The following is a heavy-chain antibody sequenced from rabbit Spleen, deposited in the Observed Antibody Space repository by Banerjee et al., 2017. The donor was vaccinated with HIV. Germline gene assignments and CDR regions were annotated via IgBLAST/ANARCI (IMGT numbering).Heavy chain of an antibody. Sequence: QEQLVESGGGLVKPGASLTLTCTASGFSFSSGYNMCWVRQAPGKGLEWIACIYTGDGDTYYASWAKGRFTISKTSSTTVTLQMTSLTVADTATYFCARDTATSFSSYGMDLWGQGTLVTVS. CDR2: IYTGDGDT. CDR3: ARDTATSFSSYGMDL. J-gene: IGHJ6*01. D-gene: IGHD7-1*01. V-gene: IGHV1S45*01. CDR1: GFSFSSGYN.